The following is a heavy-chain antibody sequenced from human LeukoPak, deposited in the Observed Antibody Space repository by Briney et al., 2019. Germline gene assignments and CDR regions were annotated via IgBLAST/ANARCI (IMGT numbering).Heavy chain of an antibody. Sequence: SETLSLTCTVSGGSISGYYWSWIRQPPGKGLEWIGYIYYSGSTNYNPSLESRVTISVDTSNNQFSLKLSSVTAADTAVYYCAGSNFDWYFDLWGRGTLVTVSS. CDR2: IYYSGST. CDR1: GGSISGYY. J-gene: IGHJ2*01. CDR3: AGSNFDWYFDL. V-gene: IGHV4-59*01. D-gene: IGHD4/OR15-4a*01.